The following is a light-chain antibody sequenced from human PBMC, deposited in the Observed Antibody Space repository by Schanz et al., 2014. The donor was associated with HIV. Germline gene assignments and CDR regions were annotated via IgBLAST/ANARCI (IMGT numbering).Light chain of an antibody. CDR2: YDS. CDR1: NIGSKS. V-gene: IGLV3-21*01. CDR3: ISYTSDTVL. Sequence: SYELTQPPSVSVAPGKTARITCGGNNIGSKSVHWYQQKPGQAPVLVIYYDSVRPSGIPERFSGSNSGNTATLTISGLQPEDEADYYCISYTSDTVLFGGGTKLTVL. J-gene: IGLJ2*01.